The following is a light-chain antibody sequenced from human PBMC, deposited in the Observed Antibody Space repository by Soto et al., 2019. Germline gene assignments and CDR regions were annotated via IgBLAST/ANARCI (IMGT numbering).Light chain of an antibody. V-gene: IGKV3-15*01. CDR2: GES. CDR3: QKYNNWPIT. Sequence: EIVMTQSAATLSVSPGERASLSCRASQSVSSNLAWYQQKPGQAPRLLIYGESTRAAGIPDRFSGSGSGTEFTLTISRLQSEDFAVYYCQKYNNWPITFGQGTRLEIK. CDR1: QSVSSN. J-gene: IGKJ5*01.